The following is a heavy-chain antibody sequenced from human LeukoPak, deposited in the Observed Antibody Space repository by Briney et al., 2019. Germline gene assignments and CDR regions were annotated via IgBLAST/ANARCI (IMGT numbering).Heavy chain of an antibody. V-gene: IGHV1-46*01. D-gene: IGHD1-26*01. CDR1: GYTFTSYY. Sequence: ASVKVSCKASGYTFTSYYMHWVRQAPGQGLEWMGIIDPSGGSTSYAQKFQGRVTMTRDMSTSTVYMELSSLRSEDTAVYYCARDRPSGSPLGYWGQGTLVTVSS. CDR3: ARDRPSGSPLGY. CDR2: IDPSGGST. J-gene: IGHJ4*02.